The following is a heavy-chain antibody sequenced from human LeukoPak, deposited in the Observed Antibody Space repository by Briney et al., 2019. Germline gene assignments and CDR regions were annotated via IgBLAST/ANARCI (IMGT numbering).Heavy chain of an antibody. CDR3: AREFRGAFDV. CDR1: GFSFSPYW. V-gene: IGHV3-74*01. Sequence: GGSLRLSCAASGFSFSPYWMEWVRHAPGKGLVWVSRINTDGSTTSYADSVKGRFTISRDNAKNTLYLQMNSLRAEDTAVYYCAREFRGAFDVWGQGTVVTVPS. J-gene: IGHJ3*01. CDR2: INTDGSTT.